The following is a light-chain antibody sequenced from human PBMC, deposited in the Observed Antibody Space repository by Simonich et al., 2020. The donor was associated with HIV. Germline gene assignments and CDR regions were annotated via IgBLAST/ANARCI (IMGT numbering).Light chain of an antibody. V-gene: IGKV3D-20*01. Sequence: EIVLPPSPGTLSLSPGERATLSCRASQRVRDSFLAWYQQKHGLAPRLLIYDAASRATGTPDRFSGRVSGPDFTLTISRLEPEDFAVYYCQQYGSSPFTFGPGTKVDIK. CDR2: DAA. CDR3: QQYGSSPFT. J-gene: IGKJ3*01. CDR1: QRVRDSF.